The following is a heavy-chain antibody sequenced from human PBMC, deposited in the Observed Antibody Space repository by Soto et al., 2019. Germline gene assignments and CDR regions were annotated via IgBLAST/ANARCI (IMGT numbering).Heavy chain of an antibody. CDR1: GYTFTSYA. V-gene: IGHV1-3*01. CDR3: AASDIVVVVAATDPYYYYYGMDV. Sequence: QVQLVQSGAEVKKPGASVKVSCKASGYTFTSYAMHWVRQAPGQRLEWMGWINAGNGNTKYSQKFQGRVTITRDTSASTAYMELSSLRSEDTAVYYCAASDIVVVVAATDPYYYYYGMDVWGQGTTVTVSS. J-gene: IGHJ6*02. D-gene: IGHD2-15*01. CDR2: INAGNGNT.